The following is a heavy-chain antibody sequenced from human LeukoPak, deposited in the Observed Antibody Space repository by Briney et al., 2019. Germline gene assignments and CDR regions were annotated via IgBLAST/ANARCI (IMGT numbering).Heavy chain of an antibody. J-gene: IGHJ5*02. D-gene: IGHD3-10*01. CDR1: GFTFSSYW. CDR2: IHSDGSST. Sequence: GGSLRLSCVASGFTFSSYWMHWVRQAPGKGLVWVSRIHSDGSSTGYADSAKGRFTISRDNAKNTLYLQMNSLRAEDTAVYYCARGYGSGSQNSFDPWGRGTLVTVSS. V-gene: IGHV3-74*01. CDR3: ARGYGSGSQNSFDP.